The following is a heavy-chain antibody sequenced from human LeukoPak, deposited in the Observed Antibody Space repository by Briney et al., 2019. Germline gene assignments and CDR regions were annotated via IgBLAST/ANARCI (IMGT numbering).Heavy chain of an antibody. V-gene: IGHV3-66*01. Sequence: PGGSLRLPCAASGFTVSSNYMSWFRQAPGKGLEWVSVIYSGGSTYYADSVKGRFTVSRDNSKNTLYLRMNSLRAEDTAVYYCASNYGSSLYFDYWGQGTLVTVSS. CDR3: ASNYGSSLYFDY. J-gene: IGHJ4*02. D-gene: IGHD3-10*01. CDR2: IYSGGST. CDR1: GFTVSSNY.